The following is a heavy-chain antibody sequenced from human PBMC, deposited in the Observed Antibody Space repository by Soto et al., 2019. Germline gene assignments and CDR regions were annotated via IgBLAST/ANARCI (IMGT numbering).Heavy chain of an antibody. CDR1: GFTFSSYG. CDR3: AKDGLVGATTDYYYGMDV. J-gene: IGHJ6*02. D-gene: IGHD1-26*01. CDR2: ISYDGSNK. V-gene: IGHV3-30*18. Sequence: GGSLRLSCAASGFTFSSYGMHWVRQAPGKGLEWVAVISYDGSNKYYADSVKGRFTISRDNSKNTLYLQMNSLRAEDTAVYYCAKDGLVGATTDYYYGMDVWGQGTTVTVSS.